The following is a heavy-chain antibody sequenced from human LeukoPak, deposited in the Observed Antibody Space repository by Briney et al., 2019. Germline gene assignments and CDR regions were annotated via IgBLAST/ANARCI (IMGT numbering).Heavy chain of an antibody. Sequence: GGSLRLSCAASGFTFGSSAMSWVRQAPGKGLEWVSSISGSGSGGSTYYADSVKGRFTISRDNSKNTLYLQMNSLRAEDTAIYYCAKNGDRGAYCSGGSCYPYYYYYMDVWGKGTTVTISS. CDR2: ISGSGSGGST. CDR1: GFTFGSSA. D-gene: IGHD2-15*01. CDR3: AKNGDRGAYCSGGSCYPYYYYYMDV. V-gene: IGHV3-23*01. J-gene: IGHJ6*03.